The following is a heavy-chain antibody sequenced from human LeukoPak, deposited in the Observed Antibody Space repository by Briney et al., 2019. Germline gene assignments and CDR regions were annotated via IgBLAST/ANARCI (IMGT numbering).Heavy chain of an antibody. J-gene: IGHJ4*02. D-gene: IGHD6-13*01. CDR2: IYPGDSDT. CDR1: GYSFTSYW. CDR3: ARDGPAAAGRGGFDY. V-gene: IGHV5-51*01. Sequence: GESLKISCKGSGYSFTSYWIGWVRQMPGKGLEWMGIIYPGDSDTRYSPSFQGQVTISADKSITTAYLQWTSLKASDTAMYYCARDGPAAAGRGGFDYWGRGTLVTVSS.